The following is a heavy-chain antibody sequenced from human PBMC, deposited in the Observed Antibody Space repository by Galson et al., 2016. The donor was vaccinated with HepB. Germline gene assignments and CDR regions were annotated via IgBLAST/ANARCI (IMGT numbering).Heavy chain of an antibody. V-gene: IGHV3-7*03. J-gene: IGHJ5*02. D-gene: IGHD3-16*01. CDR2: IKQDGSQK. CDR3: AGGTCHNWFDA. Sequence: SLRLSCAASGFTSSTYWVNWVRQAPGKGLEWVACIKQDGSQKFSVDSVKGRFTISRDDAKNSLYLQMNSLRADDTAVYYCAGGTCHNWFDAWGQGTRFTVSS. CDR1: GFTSSTYW.